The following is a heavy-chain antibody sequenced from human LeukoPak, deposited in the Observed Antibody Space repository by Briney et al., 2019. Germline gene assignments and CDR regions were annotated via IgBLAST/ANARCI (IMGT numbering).Heavy chain of an antibody. CDR2: IYYSGST. CDR1: GGSISSYY. CDR3: AGETVGESSGLDY. Sequence: NPSETLSLTCTVSGGSISSYYWNWIRQPPGKGLEWIGYIYYSGSTNYNPSLESRVTISVDTSKNQLSLRLSSVTAADTAVYYCAGETVGESSGLDYWGQGTLVTVSS. D-gene: IGHD6-19*01. J-gene: IGHJ4*02. V-gene: IGHV4-59*01.